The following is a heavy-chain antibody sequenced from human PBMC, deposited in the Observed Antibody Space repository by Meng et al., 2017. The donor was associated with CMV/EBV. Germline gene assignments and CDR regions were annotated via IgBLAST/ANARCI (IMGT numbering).Heavy chain of an antibody. CDR3: ARVAAGYSSSWSYGGMDV. D-gene: IGHD6-13*01. CDR1: GYSISSGYY. CDR2: IYHSGST. V-gene: IGHV4-38-2*02. J-gene: IGHJ6*02. Sequence: SETLSLTCTVSGYSISSGYYWSCIRQPPGKGLEWSGSIYHSGSTYYNPSLKSRVTISVDTSKNQFPLKLSSVTAADTAVYYCARVAAGYSSSWSYGGMDVWGQGTTVTVSS.